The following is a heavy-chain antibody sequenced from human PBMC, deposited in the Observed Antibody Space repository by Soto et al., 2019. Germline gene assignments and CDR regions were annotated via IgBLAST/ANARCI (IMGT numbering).Heavy chain of an antibody. CDR2: IKSKTDGGTT. CDR3: TGNTSPTWGYYYYYGMDV. Sequence: KSGGSLRLSCAASGFTFSNAWMSWVRQAPGKGLEWVGRIKSKTDGGTTDYAAPVKGRFTISRDDSKNTLYLQMNSLKTEDTAVYYCTGNTSPTWGYYYYYGMDVWGQGTTVTVSS. J-gene: IGHJ6*02. D-gene: IGHD2-2*01. V-gene: IGHV3-15*01. CDR1: GFTFSNAW.